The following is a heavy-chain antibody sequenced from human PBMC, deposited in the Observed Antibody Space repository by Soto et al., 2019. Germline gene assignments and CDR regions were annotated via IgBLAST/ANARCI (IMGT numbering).Heavy chain of an antibody. V-gene: IGHV3-21*04. CDR3: HGYGY. CDR1: GFTFSTYT. J-gene: IGHJ4*02. Sequence: GGSLRLSCAASGFTFSTYTMNWVRQIPGKGLEWVSSISSGSNYIYYADSLKGRFTISRDNAKNSLYLQMNSLRAEDTAVYYCHGYGYWGQGTLVTVSS. D-gene: IGHD5-12*01. CDR2: ISSGSNYI.